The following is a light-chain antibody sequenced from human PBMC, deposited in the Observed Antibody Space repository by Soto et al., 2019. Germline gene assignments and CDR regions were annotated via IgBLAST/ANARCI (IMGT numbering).Light chain of an antibody. Sequence: EIVMTQSPGTLSVSPGERATLSCRASQGVSGNLTWYQQKPGQAPMLLIYGASTRATGIPARFSGRGHGKEFNLTISSLQSEDFAVYYCQQYNIWPQWTFGQGTKVEVK. CDR1: QGVSGN. CDR2: GAS. J-gene: IGKJ1*01. V-gene: IGKV3-15*01. CDR3: QQYNIWPQWT.